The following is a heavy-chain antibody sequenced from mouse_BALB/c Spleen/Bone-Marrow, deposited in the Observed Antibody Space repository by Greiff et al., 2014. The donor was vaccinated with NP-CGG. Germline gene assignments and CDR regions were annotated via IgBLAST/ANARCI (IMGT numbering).Heavy chain of an antibody. CDR2: ILPGSGST. CDR3: AREDGLWYFHV. J-gene: IGHJ1*01. Sequence: QVQLQQSGAELMKPGASVKISCKATGYTFSSYWIEWVKQRPGHGLEWIGEILPGSGSTNYNEKFKGKATFTADTSSNTAYMQLSSLTSEDSAVYYCAREDGLWYFHVWGAGTTVTVSS. D-gene: IGHD1-1*01. V-gene: IGHV1-9*01. CDR1: GYTFSSYW.